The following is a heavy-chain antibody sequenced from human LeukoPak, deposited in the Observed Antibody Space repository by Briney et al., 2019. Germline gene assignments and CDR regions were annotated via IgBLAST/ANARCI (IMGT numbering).Heavy chain of an antibody. D-gene: IGHD3-3*01. CDR1: GGTFSSYA. J-gene: IGHJ5*02. CDR2: IIPVFGTA. V-gene: IGHV1-69*13. CDR3: ARALEWPSNWFDP. Sequence: SVKVSCKASGGTFSSYAISWVRQAPGQGLEWMGGIIPVFGTANYAQKFQGRVTITADESTSTAYMELSSLRSEDTAVYYCARALEWPSNWFDPWGQGTLVTVSS.